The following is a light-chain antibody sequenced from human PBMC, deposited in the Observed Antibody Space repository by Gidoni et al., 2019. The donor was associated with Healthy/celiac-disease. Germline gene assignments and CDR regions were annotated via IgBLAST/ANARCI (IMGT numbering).Light chain of an antibody. CDR2: EVS. Sequence: VMTQTPLSLSLTPGQPASISCKSRQSLLPGDGKTYLYWYLQKTGQSPQLLISEVSSRFSGVSDRFSGSGSGTDFTLKISRVEAEDVGVYYCMEGINSPPYTFGQGTKLEIK. CDR3: MEGINSPPYT. J-gene: IGKJ2*01. V-gene: IGKV2-29*02. CDR1: QSLLPGDGKTY.